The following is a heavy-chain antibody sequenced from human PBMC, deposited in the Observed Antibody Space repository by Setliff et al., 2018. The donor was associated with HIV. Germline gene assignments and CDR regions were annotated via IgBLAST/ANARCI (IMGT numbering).Heavy chain of an antibody. D-gene: IGHD3-3*01. J-gene: IGHJ4*02. CDR3: ARGMRSAIFGVVIRGAFDF. V-gene: IGHV1-8*02. CDR2: MNPNSGNT. Sequence: ASVKVSCKASGYTFTSYDLYWVRQATGQGLEWMGWMNPNSGNTGYAQKFQGRVTMTKNTSISTAYMELSSPRSEDAAVYYCARGMRSAIFGVVIRGAFDFWGQGTLVTVSS. CDR1: GYTFTSYD.